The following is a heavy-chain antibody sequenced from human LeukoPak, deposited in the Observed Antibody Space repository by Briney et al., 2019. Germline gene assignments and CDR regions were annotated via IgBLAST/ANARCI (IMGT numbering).Heavy chain of an antibody. CDR3: AREGYDSSGTYSL. D-gene: IGHD3-22*01. CDR2: IIPILGIA. V-gene: IGHV1-69*04. CDR1: GGTFSSYA. Sequence: SVKVSCKASGGTFSSYAISWVRPAPGQGLEWMGRIIPILGIASYAQKFQGRVTITADKSTSTAYMELSSLRSEDTAVYYCAREGYDSSGTYSLWGQGTLVTVSS. J-gene: IGHJ4*02.